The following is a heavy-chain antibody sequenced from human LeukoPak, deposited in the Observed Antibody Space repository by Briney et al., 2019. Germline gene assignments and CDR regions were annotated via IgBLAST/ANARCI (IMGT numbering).Heavy chain of an antibody. Sequence: ASVKVSCTASGYTFTGYYMHWVRQAPGQGLEWMGRINPNSGGTNYAQKFQGRVTMTRDTSISTAYMELSRLRSDDTAVYYCARDFPGIAVAGTLPDYWGQGTLVTVSS. V-gene: IGHV1-2*06. CDR2: INPNSGGT. CDR1: GYTFTGYY. CDR3: ARDFPGIAVAGTLPDY. J-gene: IGHJ4*02. D-gene: IGHD6-19*01.